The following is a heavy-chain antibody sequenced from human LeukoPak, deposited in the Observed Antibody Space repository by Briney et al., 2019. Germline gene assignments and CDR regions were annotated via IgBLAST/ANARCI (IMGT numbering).Heavy chain of an antibody. CDR2: INPNSGGT. Sequence: GASVKVSCKASGYTFTGYYMHWVRQAPGQGLEWMGWINPNSGGTNYAQKFQGRVTMTRDTSISTAYMELSRLRSDDTAVYYCARSAPLSEWLFYDYWGQGTLVTVSS. D-gene: IGHD3-3*01. CDR1: GYTFTGYY. J-gene: IGHJ4*02. CDR3: ARSAPLSEWLFYDY. V-gene: IGHV1-2*02.